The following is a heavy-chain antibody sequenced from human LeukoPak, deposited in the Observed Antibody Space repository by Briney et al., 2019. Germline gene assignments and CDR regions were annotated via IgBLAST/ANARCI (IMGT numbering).Heavy chain of an antibody. J-gene: IGHJ4*02. D-gene: IGHD4-17*01. CDR2: ISDGSGTT. CDR1: GFTFSSYA. Sequence: GGSLRLSCAASGFTFSSYATSWLRQAPGTGLERLSAISDGSGTTYYADSVKGRFTISRDNSKNTLYLQMNSLRAEDTAVYYCAPLGVTTWLDYWGQGTLVTVSS. CDR3: APLGVTTWLDY. V-gene: IGHV3-23*01.